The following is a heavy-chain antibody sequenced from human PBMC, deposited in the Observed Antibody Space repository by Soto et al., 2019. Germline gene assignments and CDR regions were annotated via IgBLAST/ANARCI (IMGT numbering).Heavy chain of an antibody. CDR1: GFTFSSYG. CDR3: AKDLGGYSYGSPYDY. Sequence: PGGSLRLSCAASGFTFSSYGMHWVRQAPGKGLEWVAVISYDGSNKYYADSVKGRFTISRDNSKNTLYLQMNSLRAEDTAVYCCAKDLGGYSYGSPYDYWGQGTLVTVSS. J-gene: IGHJ4*02. V-gene: IGHV3-30*18. CDR2: ISYDGSNK. D-gene: IGHD5-18*01.